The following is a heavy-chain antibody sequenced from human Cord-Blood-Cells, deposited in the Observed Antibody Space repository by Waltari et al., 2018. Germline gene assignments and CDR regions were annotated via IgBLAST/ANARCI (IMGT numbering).Heavy chain of an antibody. CDR3: ARGRPGSD. CDR1: GGSFSGYY. J-gene: IGHJ4*02. Sequence: QVQLQQWGAGLLKPSETLSLTCAVYGGSFSGYYWSLIRQPPGKGLGGIGEINHSGSTNDNPSLKSRITISVDTSKNQFSLKLSSVIAADTAVYCCARGRPGSDWGQGTLFTVSS. V-gene: IGHV4-34*01. CDR2: INHSGST.